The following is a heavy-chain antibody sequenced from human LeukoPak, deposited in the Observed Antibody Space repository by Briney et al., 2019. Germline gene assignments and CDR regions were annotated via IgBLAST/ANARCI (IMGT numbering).Heavy chain of an antibody. Sequence: PSETLSLTCTVSGGSISSYYWSWIRQPPGKGLEWIGYIYYSGSTNYNPSLKSRVTISVDTSKNQFSLKLSSVTAADTAVYYCARALRRYSYALVGWGQGTLVTVSS. CDR1: GGSISSYY. CDR3: ARALRRYSYALVG. J-gene: IGHJ4*02. CDR2: IYYSGST. D-gene: IGHD5-18*01. V-gene: IGHV4-59*01.